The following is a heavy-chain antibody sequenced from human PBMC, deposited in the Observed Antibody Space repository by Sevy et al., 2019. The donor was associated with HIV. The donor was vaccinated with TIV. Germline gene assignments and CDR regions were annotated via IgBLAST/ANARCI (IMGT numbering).Heavy chain of an antibody. CDR2: INSDGSST. CDR3: ARKYCSSTSCAPYGMDV. D-gene: IGHD2-2*01. V-gene: IGHV3-74*01. CDR1: GFTFSSYW. Sequence: GGSLRLSCAASGFTFSSYWMHWVRQAPGKGLVWVSRINSDGSSTSYADSVKGRFTISRDNAKNTLYLQMNSLRAEDTAVYYCARKYCSSTSCAPYGMDVWGQGTTVTVSS. J-gene: IGHJ6*02.